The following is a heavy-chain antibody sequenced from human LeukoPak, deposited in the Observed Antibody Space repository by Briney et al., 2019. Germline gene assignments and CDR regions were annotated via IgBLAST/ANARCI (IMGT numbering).Heavy chain of an antibody. V-gene: IGHV3-48*04. CDR3: ARDDHSGSQVFVY. J-gene: IGHJ4*02. CDR2: ISSSGSTI. Sequence: GGSLRLSCAASGFTFSSYSMNWVRQAPGKGLEWVSYISSSGSTIYYADSVKGRFTISRDNAKNSLYLQMNSLRAEDTAVYYCARDDHSGSQVFVYWGQGTLVTVSS. D-gene: IGHD3-22*01. CDR1: GFTFSSYS.